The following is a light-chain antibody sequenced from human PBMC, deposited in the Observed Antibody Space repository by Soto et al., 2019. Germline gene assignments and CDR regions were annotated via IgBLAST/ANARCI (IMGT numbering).Light chain of an antibody. V-gene: IGLV7-46*01. CDR3: LLTYNGARV. J-gene: IGLJ2*01. CDR1: TGAVTSGHY. Sequence: QAVVTQEPSLTVSPGGTVTLTCGYSTGAVTSGHYPYWFQQKPGQAPRTLIFDTSNKHSWTPARFSGSLLGGRAALTLSGAQPEDEAEYYFLLTYNGARVFGGGTKVTVL. CDR2: DTS.